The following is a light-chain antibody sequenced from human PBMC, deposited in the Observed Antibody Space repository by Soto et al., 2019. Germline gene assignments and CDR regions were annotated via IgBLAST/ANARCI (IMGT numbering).Light chain of an antibody. CDR3: SSYTSRSTFWV. CDR2: AVS. J-gene: IGLJ3*02. V-gene: IGLV2-14*01. Sequence: QSALTQPASVSGSPGQSITISCTGTSSDVDGYKYVSWYQQHPGEAPKLMIYAVSNRPSGVSNRFSGSKSGDTASLTISGLQAEDEADYYCSSYTSRSTFWVFGGGTKLTVL. CDR1: SSDVDGYKY.